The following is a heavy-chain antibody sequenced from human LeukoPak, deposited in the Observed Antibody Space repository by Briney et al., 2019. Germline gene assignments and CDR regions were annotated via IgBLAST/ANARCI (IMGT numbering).Heavy chain of an antibody. CDR1: GITLSNYG. D-gene: IGHD3-10*01. CDR3: AKRGIVIRAVIIIGFHKEAYYFDY. CDR2: ISERGGST. J-gene: IGHJ4*02. V-gene: IGHV3-23*01. Sequence: GGSLRLSCVVSGITLSNYGMSWVRQAPGKGLEWVSGISERGGSTNYADSVKGRFIMSRDTSKNTVHLQMNSLRVEDTAVYFCAKRGIVIRAVIIIGFHKEAYYFDYWGQGILVTVSS.